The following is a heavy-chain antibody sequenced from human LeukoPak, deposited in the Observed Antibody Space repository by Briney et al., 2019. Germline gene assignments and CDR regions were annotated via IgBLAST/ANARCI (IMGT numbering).Heavy chain of an antibody. D-gene: IGHD1-26*01. V-gene: IGHV4-34*01. Sequence: LRLSCAASGFTFSSYGMHWVRQAPGKGLEWIGEINHSGSTNYNPSLNGRVTMSLDESSNQLSLNLTSVTAADTAIYYCSRESGAFCPFGYWGQGTLVIVPS. CDR2: INHSGST. J-gene: IGHJ4*02. CDR1: GFTFSSYG. CDR3: SRESGAFCPFGY.